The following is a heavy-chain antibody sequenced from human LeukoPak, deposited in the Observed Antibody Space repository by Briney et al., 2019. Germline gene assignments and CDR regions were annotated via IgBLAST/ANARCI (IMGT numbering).Heavy chain of an antibody. D-gene: IGHD2-15*01. CDR1: GYTFTSYY. J-gene: IGHJ3*02. CDR2: INPSGGST. Sequence: VASVKVSCKASGYTFTSYYVHWVRQAPGQGLEWMGIINPSGGSTSYAQKFQGRVTMTRDTSTSTVYMELSSLRSEDTAVYYCASSAPKVDAFDIWGQGTMVTVSS. CDR3: ASSAPKVDAFDI. V-gene: IGHV1-46*01.